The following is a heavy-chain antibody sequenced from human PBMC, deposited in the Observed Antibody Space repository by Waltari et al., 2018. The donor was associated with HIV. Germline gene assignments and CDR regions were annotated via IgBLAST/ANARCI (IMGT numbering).Heavy chain of an antibody. CDR3: ARVRRPSGSYYLSY. V-gene: IGHV1-8*01. Sequence: QVQLVQSGAEVKKTGASVTVSCKASGYTFTSYNIYWVRQAPGQGLEWMGWMNPNTGDTAYAQKFQGRVTMTRKTSMSTAYMELSSLRSEDTAVYYCARVRRPSGSYYLSYWGQGTLVTVSS. CDR1: GYTFTSYN. CDR2: MNPNTGDT. D-gene: IGHD1-26*01. J-gene: IGHJ4*02.